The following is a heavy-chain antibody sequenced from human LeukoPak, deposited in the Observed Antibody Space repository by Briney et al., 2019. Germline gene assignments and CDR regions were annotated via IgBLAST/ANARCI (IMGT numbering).Heavy chain of an antibody. D-gene: IGHD5-12*01. Sequence: WGSLRLSCAASGFTFSNAWMSWVRQAPGKGLEWVGRIKSKTDGGTTDYAAPVKGRFTISRDDSKNTLYLQMNSLRTVDTAVYYCTTGSYDGDDYWGQGTLVTVSS. CDR1: GFTFSNAW. CDR3: TTGSYDGDDY. V-gene: IGHV3-15*01. CDR2: IKSKTDGGTT. J-gene: IGHJ4*02.